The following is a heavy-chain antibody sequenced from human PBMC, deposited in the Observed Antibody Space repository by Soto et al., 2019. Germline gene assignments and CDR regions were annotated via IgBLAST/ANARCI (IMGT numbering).Heavy chain of an antibody. J-gene: IGHJ5*02. D-gene: IGHD6-19*01. V-gene: IGHV3-30*18. CDR1: GFTLSNTC. Sequence: QVQLVESGGGVVQPGRSLRLSCVASGFTLSNTCMHWVRQAPGKGLEWVAMITHDGSNTYYGDSVKGLFTISRDNSWNTLYLNMESLRPEDTSVYYCAKDWGSSGWFNWFDPWAQGSLFTVSS. CDR2: ITHDGSNT. CDR3: AKDWGSSGWFNWFDP.